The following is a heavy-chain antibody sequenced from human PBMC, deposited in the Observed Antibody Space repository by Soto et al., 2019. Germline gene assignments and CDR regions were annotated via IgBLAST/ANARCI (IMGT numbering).Heavy chain of an antibody. CDR1: GFTFGSYA. J-gene: IGHJ5*02. V-gene: IGHV3-23*01. Sequence: GGSLRLSCVASGFTFGSYAMNWVRQAPGKGLEWVSLISAPGVGSYYADSVKGRFTISRDNSNNTVYLQMDSLRADDTALYYCAKDRRPGGNYGFYFERWGHGTLVTVSS. CDR2: ISAPGVGS. D-gene: IGHD4-17*01. CDR3: AKDRRPGGNYGFYFER.